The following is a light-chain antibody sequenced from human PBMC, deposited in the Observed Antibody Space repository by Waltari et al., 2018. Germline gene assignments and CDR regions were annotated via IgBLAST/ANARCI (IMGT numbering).Light chain of an antibody. CDR3: QQYYSRRT. V-gene: IGKV3-11*01. CDR1: QSINHY. Sequence: DIVLTQSPATLSLSQRERATLSCRASQSINHYLAWYQQKPGQAPRLLIYSASNRATGIPARFSGSGSGTDFFLTISSLDPEDFAVYYCQQYYSRRTFGQGTRVEIK. CDR2: SAS. J-gene: IGKJ1*01.